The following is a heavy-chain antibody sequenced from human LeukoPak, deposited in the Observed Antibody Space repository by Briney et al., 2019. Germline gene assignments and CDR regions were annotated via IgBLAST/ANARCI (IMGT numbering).Heavy chain of an antibody. J-gene: IGHJ4*02. Sequence: SVKVSCKASGGTFSSYAISWVRQAPGQGLEWMGGIIPIFGTANYAQKFQGRVTITADKSTSTAYMELSSLRSEDTAVYYCARDGSGGYPSDYWGQGTLVTVSS. CDR1: GGTFSSYA. CDR3: ARDGSGGYPSDY. CDR2: IIPIFGTA. D-gene: IGHD5-12*01. V-gene: IGHV1-69*06.